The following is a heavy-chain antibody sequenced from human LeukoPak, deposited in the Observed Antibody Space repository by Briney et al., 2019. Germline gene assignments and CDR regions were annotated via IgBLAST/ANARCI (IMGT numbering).Heavy chain of an antibody. D-gene: IGHD2-15*01. CDR3: ARELLTGGDFDY. Sequence: GGSLRLSCAASGFTFSSYAMSWVRQAPGKGLEWVSSISSSSSYIYYADSVKGRFTISRDNAKNSLYLQMNSLRAEDTAVYYCARELLTGGDFDYWGQGTLVTVSS. CDR2: ISSSSSYI. V-gene: IGHV3-21*01. CDR1: GFTFSSYA. J-gene: IGHJ4*02.